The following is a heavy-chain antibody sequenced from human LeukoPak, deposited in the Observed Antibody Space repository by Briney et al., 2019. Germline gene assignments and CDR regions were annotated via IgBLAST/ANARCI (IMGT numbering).Heavy chain of an antibody. CDR3: ARGGPYGDPYTF. CDR2: VPFRGGT. Sequence: SETLSLTCSVSGASITDSGYYWSWIRHPPGKGLELIGFVPFRGGTYYSPSLMSRVTISQDTSKNQFSLSLTSVTAADTAVYFCARGGPYGDPYTFWGQGRMIAVS. D-gene: IGHD4-17*01. CDR1: GASITDSGYY. V-gene: IGHV4-30-4*01. J-gene: IGHJ4*02.